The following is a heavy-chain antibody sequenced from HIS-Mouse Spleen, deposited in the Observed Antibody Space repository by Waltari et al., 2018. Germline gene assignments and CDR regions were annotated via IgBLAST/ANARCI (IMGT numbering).Heavy chain of an antibody. J-gene: IGHJ4*02. CDR2: IYTSGST. CDR1: GGSISSYY. CDR3: ARDSRGYSSSWYYFDY. V-gene: IGHV4-4*07. Sequence: QVQLQESGPGLVKPSETLSLTCTVSGGSISSYYWSRIRQPAGKGLEWIGRIYTSGSTNYNPSLKSRVTMSVDTSKNQFSLKLSSVTAADTAVYYCARDSRGYSSSWYYFDYWGQGTLVTVSS. D-gene: IGHD6-13*01.